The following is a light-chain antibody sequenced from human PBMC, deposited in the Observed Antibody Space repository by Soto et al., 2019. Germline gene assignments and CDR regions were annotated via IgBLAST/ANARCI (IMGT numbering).Light chain of an antibody. V-gene: IGKV3-20*01. J-gene: IGKJ1*01. CDR1: QSVSSSC. CDR2: GAS. Sequence: EIVVAQYPWTLSLSQGERGALSFRASQSVSSSCLAWEQHKPGHAPRLLIYGASSRATGIPDRFIGSGSGTDFTLTISRLDPEDFAVYYCQQYGSSRWTFGQGTKVDIK. CDR3: QQYGSSRWT.